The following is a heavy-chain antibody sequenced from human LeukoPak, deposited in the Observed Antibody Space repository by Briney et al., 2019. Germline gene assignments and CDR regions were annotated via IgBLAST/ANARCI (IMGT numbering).Heavy chain of an antibody. Sequence: ASVKVSCKASGYTFTNYGFSWVRQAPGQGLEWMGWISGYNGHTNYAQKFQGRVTMTTDTSTSTAYMDLRSLRSDDTAVYYCARDLPAAGKYNWFDPWGQGTLVTVSS. CDR2: ISGYNGHT. CDR3: ARDLPAAGKYNWFDP. V-gene: IGHV1-18*01. J-gene: IGHJ5*02. CDR1: GYTFTNYG. D-gene: IGHD6-13*01.